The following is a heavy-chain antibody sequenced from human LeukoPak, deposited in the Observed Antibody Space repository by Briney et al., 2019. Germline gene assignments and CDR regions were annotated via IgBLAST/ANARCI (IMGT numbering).Heavy chain of an antibody. CDR2: ISGSGGST. V-gene: IGHV3-23*01. J-gene: IGHJ4*02. Sequence: GGSLRLSCAASGFTFSSYAMSWVRQAPGKGLEWVSAISGSGGSTYYAGSVKGRFTISRDNSKNTLYLQMNSLRAEDTAVYYCARGNPPHCSGGRCYDYWGQGTLVTVSS. CDR3: ARGNPPHCSGGRCYDY. D-gene: IGHD2-15*01. CDR1: GFTFSSYA.